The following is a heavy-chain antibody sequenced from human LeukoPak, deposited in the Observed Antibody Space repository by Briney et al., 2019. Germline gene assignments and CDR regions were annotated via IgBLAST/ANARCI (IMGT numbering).Heavy chain of an antibody. CDR2: ISYDGSNK. Sequence: PGRSLRLSCAASGFTFSSYAMHWVRQAPGKGLEWVAVISYDGSNKYYADSVKGRFTISRDNSKNTLYLQMNSLRAEDTAVYYCARDGLVDDYYDSSGYSFDYWGQGTLVTVSS. J-gene: IGHJ4*02. V-gene: IGHV3-30-3*01. CDR1: GFTFSSYA. D-gene: IGHD3-22*01. CDR3: ARDGLVDDYYDSSGYSFDY.